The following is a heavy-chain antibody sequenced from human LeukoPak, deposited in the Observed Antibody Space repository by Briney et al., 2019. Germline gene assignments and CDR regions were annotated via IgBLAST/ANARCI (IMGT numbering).Heavy chain of an antibody. CDR2: INHSGST. D-gene: IGHD1-26*01. CDR3: ARLLEEDVGYYFDY. V-gene: IGHV4-34*01. CDR1: GGSFSGYY. J-gene: IGHJ4*02. Sequence: PSETLSLTCAVYGGSFSGYYWSWIRQPPGKGLEWIGEINHSGSTNYNPSLKSRVTISVDTSKNQFSLKLSSVTAADTAVYYCARLLEEDVGYYFDYWGQGTLVTVSS.